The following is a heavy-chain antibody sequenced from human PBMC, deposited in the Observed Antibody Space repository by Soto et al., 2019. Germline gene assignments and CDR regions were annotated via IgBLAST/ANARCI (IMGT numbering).Heavy chain of an antibody. Sequence: ASVKVSCKASGGTFSNYTISWVRQAPGQGLEWMGRIIPILGIADYAQKFQGRVTITADKSTSTAYMELSSLRSEDTAVYYCARHCSSTSCYAYYFDYWGQGTLVTVSS. CDR3: ARHCSSTSCYAYYFDY. D-gene: IGHD2-2*01. CDR1: GGTFSNYT. J-gene: IGHJ4*02. CDR2: IIPILGIA. V-gene: IGHV1-69*02.